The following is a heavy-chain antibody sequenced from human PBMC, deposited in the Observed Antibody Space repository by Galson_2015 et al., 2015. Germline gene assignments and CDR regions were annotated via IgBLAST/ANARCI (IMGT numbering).Heavy chain of an antibody. CDR1: GGSISSSNW. Sequence: ETLSLTCAVSGGSISSSNWWSWVRQPPGKGLEWIGEIYHSGSTNYNPSLKSRVTISVDKSKNQFSLKLSSVTAADTAVYYCARDRLLYGDYVGGYYYYGMDVWGQGTTVTVSS. CDR2: IYHSGST. CDR3: ARDRLLYGDYVGGYYYYGMDV. D-gene: IGHD4-17*01. J-gene: IGHJ6*02. V-gene: IGHV4-4*02.